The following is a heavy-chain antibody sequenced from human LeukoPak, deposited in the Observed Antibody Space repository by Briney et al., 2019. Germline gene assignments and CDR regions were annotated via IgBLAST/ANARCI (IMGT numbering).Heavy chain of an antibody. Sequence: GGSLRPSCAASGFTFSNYVLICVRQAPGRGLEWVSAITGSGGTTSYADSVKGRFTISRDNSRNTLYLQMSSLRAEDAAVYYCAKDREVSAARVYDYWGQGTLVTVSS. D-gene: IGHD2-2*01. CDR2: ITGSGGTT. J-gene: IGHJ4*02. CDR3: AKDREVSAARVYDY. CDR1: GFTFSNYV. V-gene: IGHV3-23*01.